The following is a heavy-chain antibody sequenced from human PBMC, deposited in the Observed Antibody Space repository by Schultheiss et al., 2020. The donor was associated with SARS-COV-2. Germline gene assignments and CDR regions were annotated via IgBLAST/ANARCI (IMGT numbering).Heavy chain of an antibody. CDR2: IYYSGST. V-gene: IGHV4-61*08. CDR3: ARARDGYNTKGYFDL. J-gene: IGHJ2*01. Sequence: GSLRLSCTVSGGSISSGGYYWSWIRQHPGKGLEWIGYIYYSGSTNYNPSLKSRVTISVDTSKNQFSLKLSSVTAADTAVYYCARARDGYNTKGYFDLWGRGTRVTVSS. CDR1: GGSISSGGYY. D-gene: IGHD5-24*01.